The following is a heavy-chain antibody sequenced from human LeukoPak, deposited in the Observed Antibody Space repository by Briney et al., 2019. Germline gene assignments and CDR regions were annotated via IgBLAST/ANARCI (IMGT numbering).Heavy chain of an antibody. CDR2: IGSTGNYI. CDR3: AFGEGYKVDY. J-gene: IGHJ4*02. Sequence: GGSLRISCAASGCTFSTYSMNWVLQAPGKGLKWVSSIGSTGNYIYYADSVKGRFTISRDNANNSLYLQMNSLRAEDTAVYYCAFGEGYKVDYWGQGTLVTVSS. D-gene: IGHD3-10*01. CDR1: GCTFSTYS. V-gene: IGHV3-21*01.